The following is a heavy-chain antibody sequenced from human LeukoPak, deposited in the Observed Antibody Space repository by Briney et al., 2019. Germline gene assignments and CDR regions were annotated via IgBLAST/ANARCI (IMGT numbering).Heavy chain of an antibody. CDR3: AREGGPYRPLDY. Sequence: GGSLRLSCAASGFTVSSNYMSWVRQAPGKGLEWVSVIFSGGSIYYADSVKGRFTISRDNSKNTVFLQMNTLRAEDTAVYYCAREGGPYRPLDYSGQGTLVTVSS. J-gene: IGHJ4*02. CDR2: IFSGGSI. CDR1: GFTVSSNY. V-gene: IGHV3-53*01.